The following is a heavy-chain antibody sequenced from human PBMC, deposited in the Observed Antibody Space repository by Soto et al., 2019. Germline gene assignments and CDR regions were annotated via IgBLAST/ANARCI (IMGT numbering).Heavy chain of an antibody. D-gene: IGHD6-19*01. CDR3: AGSIAVAGIPPEYFQH. V-gene: IGHV1-3*01. CDR1: GYTFTSYA. Sequence: ASVKVSCKASGYTFTSYAMHWVRQAPGQRLEWMGWINAGNGNTKYSQKFQGRVTITRDTSASTAYMELSSLRSEDTAVYYCAGSIAVAGIPPEYFQHWGQGTLVTVSS. J-gene: IGHJ1*01. CDR2: INAGNGNT.